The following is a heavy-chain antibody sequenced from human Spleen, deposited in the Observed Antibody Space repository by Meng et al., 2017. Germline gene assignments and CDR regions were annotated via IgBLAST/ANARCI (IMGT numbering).Heavy chain of an antibody. Sequence: QVPLRESGPGLVKPSGTLSLTCAVSGDSISSSYWWSWVRQPPGKGLEWMGEVYHSGNTNSNPSLKSRVTMSVDKSKNQFSLQLTSVTAADTGFYYCARGSMTGAGDFEYWGQGILVTVSS. CDR3: ARGSMTGAGDFEY. V-gene: IGHV4-4*02. CDR1: GDSISSSYW. CDR2: VYHSGNT. D-gene: IGHD6-13*01. J-gene: IGHJ4*02.